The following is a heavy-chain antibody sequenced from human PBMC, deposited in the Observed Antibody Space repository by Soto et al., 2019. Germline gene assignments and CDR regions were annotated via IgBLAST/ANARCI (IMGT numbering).Heavy chain of an antibody. Sequence: ASVKVSCKASGYTFTSYDINWVRQATGQGLEWMGWMNPNSGNTGYAQKFQGRVTMTGNTSISTAYMELSSLRSEDTAVYYCARGPAPSYYDFWSGYLRPYYYYMDVWGKGTTVTVYS. CDR3: ARGPAPSYYDFWSGYLRPYYYYMDV. J-gene: IGHJ6*03. D-gene: IGHD3-3*01. CDR1: GYTFTSYD. CDR2: MNPNSGNT. V-gene: IGHV1-8*01.